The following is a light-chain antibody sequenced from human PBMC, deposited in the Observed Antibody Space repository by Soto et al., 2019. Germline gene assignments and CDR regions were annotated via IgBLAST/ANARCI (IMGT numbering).Light chain of an antibody. CDR3: QVWDSISDHLV. J-gene: IGLJ2*01. V-gene: IGLV3-21*02. CDR1: DIGTKS. Sequence: VLTQPPSVSVAPGQTARISCGGNDIGTKSVQWYQKKPGQAPVLVVYDDRDRPSGIPERFSGSDSDNTATLTISRVEAGDEAEYYCQVWDSISDHLVFGGGTKLTVL. CDR2: DDR.